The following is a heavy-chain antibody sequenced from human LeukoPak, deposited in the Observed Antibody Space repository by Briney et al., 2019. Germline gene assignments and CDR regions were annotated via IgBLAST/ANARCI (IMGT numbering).Heavy chain of an antibody. V-gene: IGHV4-61*02. D-gene: IGHD1-1*01. CDR2: FYTSGTT. CDR1: GGSISSGSFY. Sequence: SQTLSLTCTVSGGSISSGSFYWNWIRQPAGKGLEWIGRFYTSGTTNYNPSLKSRVTISVDTSKNQFSLKLTSVTAADTAVYYCARVRLEPIWVRLSKSKRGYYFDYWGQGTLVTVSS. CDR3: ARVRLEPIWVRLSKSKRGYYFDY. J-gene: IGHJ4*02.